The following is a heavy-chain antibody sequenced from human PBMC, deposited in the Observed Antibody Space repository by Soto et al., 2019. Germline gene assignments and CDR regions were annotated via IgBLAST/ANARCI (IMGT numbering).Heavy chain of an antibody. V-gene: IGHV2-5*01. Sequence: QITLKESGPTLVKPTQTLTLTCTFSGFSLSTSGVGVGWIRQPPGKALEWLALIYWNDDKRYSPSLKSRLTITKDTSKNQVVLTMTNMDPLDTATYYCAHRRHPSGWGPDDSPWYNWFDPWGQGTLVTVSS. J-gene: IGHJ5*02. D-gene: IGHD1-26*01. CDR1: GFSLSTSGVG. CDR3: AHRRHPSGWGPDDSPWYNWFDP. CDR2: IYWNDDK.